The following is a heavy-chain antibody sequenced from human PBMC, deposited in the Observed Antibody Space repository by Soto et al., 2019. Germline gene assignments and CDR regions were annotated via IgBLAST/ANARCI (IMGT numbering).Heavy chain of an antibody. CDR3: ANYPTTVTSDY. J-gene: IGHJ4*02. V-gene: IGHV4-39*07. CDR1: GGSISMSIYY. D-gene: IGHD4-17*01. CDR2: IYYSEST. Sequence: SETLSLTCTVSGGSISMSIYYWGWIRQPPGKGLEWIASIYYSESTSYNPSLKSRVTISVDTSKNQFSLKLRSVTAADTAVYYCANYPTTVTSDYWGQGTLVTVSS.